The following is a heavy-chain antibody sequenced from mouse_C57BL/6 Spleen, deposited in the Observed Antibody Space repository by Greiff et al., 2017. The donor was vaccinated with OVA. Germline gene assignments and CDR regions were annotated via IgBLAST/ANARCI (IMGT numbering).Heavy chain of an antibody. Sequence: EVQLVESGGGLVKPGGSLKLSCAASGFTFSSYTMSWVRQTPEQRLEWVATISGGGGHTYYPYSVKGRFTISRDNAKNTLYLQRSSLRSEDTALYYCARGDYYYGSSRYFDVWGTGTTVTVAS. CDR2: ISGGGGHT. CDR3: ARGDYYYGSSRYFDV. V-gene: IGHV5-9*01. CDR1: GFTFSSYT. D-gene: IGHD1-1*01. J-gene: IGHJ1*03.